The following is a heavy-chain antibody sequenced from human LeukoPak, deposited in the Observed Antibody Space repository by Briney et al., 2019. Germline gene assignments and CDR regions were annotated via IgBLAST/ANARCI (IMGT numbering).Heavy chain of an antibody. J-gene: IGHJ6*03. CDR1: GYTFTMYY. CDR3: ASKPLSSGRARDGRRSDYYYYYMDV. CDR2: IIPIFGTA. V-gene: IGHV1-69*05. D-gene: IGHD6-19*01. Sequence: ASVKVSCKASGYTFTMYYIHWVRQAPGQGLEWMGGIIPIFGTANYAQKLQGRVTITTDESTSTAYMELSSLRSEDTAVYYCASKPLSSGRARDGRRSDYYYYYMDVWGKGTTVTVSS.